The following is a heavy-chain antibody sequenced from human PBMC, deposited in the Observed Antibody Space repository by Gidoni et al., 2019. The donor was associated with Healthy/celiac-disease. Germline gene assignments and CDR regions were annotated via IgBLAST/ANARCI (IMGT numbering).Heavy chain of an antibody. CDR1: GYSISSGYY. CDR3: ARDRIVVVPAAGQIFYYGMDV. V-gene: IGHV4-38-2*02. D-gene: IGHD2-2*01. CDR2: IYHSGST. J-gene: IGHJ6*02. Sequence: QVQLQESGPGLVKPSETLSLTCTVSGYSISSGYYWGWIRQPPGKGLEWIGSIYHSGSTYYNPSLKSRVTISVDTSKNQFSLKLSSVTAADTAVYYCARDRIVVVPAAGQIFYYGMDVWGQGTTVTVSS.